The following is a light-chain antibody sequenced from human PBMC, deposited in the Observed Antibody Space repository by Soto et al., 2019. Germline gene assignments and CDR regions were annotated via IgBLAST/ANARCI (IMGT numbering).Light chain of an antibody. J-gene: IGLJ3*02. CDR3: SSYTTTTRL. CDR1: SSDIGSNNY. V-gene: IGLV2-14*01. Sequence: QSALTQPASVSGSPGQSITISCTGTSSDIGSNNYVSWFQQRPGKAPTLIIYEVSNRPSGVSTHFSGSKSGNTASLTISGLLPDDEAEYYCSSYTTTTRLFGGGTNLTVL. CDR2: EVS.